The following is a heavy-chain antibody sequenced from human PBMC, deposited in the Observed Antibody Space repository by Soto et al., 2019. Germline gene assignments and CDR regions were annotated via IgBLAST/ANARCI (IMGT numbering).Heavy chain of an antibody. Sequence: PSETLSLTCAVHGGSFSGYYWDWIRQPPGKGLEWIGEVNHGGTSNYNPSLKSRAIISVDTSKNQFSLKLTSVTAADTAVYFCARVPAMGGVISHWFAPWGPGTLVTVSS. CDR1: GGSFSGYY. CDR2: VNHGGTS. CDR3: ARVPAMGGVISHWFAP. V-gene: IGHV4-34*01. J-gene: IGHJ5*02. D-gene: IGHD3-16*02.